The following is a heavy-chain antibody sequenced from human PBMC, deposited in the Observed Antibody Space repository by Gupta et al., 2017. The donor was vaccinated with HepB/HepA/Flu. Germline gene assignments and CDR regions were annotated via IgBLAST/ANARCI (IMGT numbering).Heavy chain of an antibody. CDR3: ARGRFLEWLLYHYYYMDV. CDR1: GYTFTGYY. D-gene: IGHD3-3*01. V-gene: IGHV1-2*02. J-gene: IGHJ6*03. CDR2: INPNSGGT. Sequence: QVQLVQSGAEVKKPGASVKVSCKASGYTFTGYYMHWVRQAPGQGLEWVGWINPNSGGTNYAQKFQGRVTMTRDTSISTAYMELSRLRSDDTAVYYCARGRFLEWLLYHYYYMDVWGKGTTVTVSS.